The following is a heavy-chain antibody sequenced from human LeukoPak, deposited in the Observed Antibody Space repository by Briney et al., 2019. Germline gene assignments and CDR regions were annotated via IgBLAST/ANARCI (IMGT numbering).Heavy chain of an antibody. D-gene: IGHD1-26*01. CDR3: AKDVGKWESLHFFDY. V-gene: IGHV3-23*01. CDR2: ISGSGAST. Sequence: GGSLRLSCLTSGFTLSTNAMSWVRQAPGKGLEWISGISGSGASTYYADSVKDGFTISRDASRNTLYLQMNSLRGDDTAVYYCAKDVGKWESLHFFDYWGQGTLVTVSS. J-gene: IGHJ4*02. CDR1: GFTLSTNA.